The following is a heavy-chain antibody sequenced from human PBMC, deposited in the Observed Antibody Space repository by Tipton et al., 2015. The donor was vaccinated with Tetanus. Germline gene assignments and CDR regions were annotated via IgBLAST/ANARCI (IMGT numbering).Heavy chain of an antibody. CDR2: IKHSGGA. D-gene: IGHD2-8*02. J-gene: IGHJ1*01. Sequence: TLSLTCAVDGESFRGYYWSWLRQTPGKGLEWIAEIKHSGGASFNPSLESRLSTSVATSKNQFSLNLTSVTAADTAVYYCAGVTAQRTELYFEHWGQGTQVTVSS. CDR1: GESFRGYY. V-gene: IGHV4-34*01. CDR3: AGVTAQRTELYFEH.